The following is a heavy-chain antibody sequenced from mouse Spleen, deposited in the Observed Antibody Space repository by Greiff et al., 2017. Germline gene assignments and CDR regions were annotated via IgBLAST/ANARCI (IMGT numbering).Heavy chain of an antibody. J-gene: IGHJ2*01. CDR1: GYSFTGYF. V-gene: IGHV1-20*01. D-gene: IGHD2-3*01. CDR2: INPYNGDT. Sequence: VQLKESGPELVKPGDSVKISCKASGYSFTGYFMNWVMQSHGKSLEWIGRINPYNGDTFYNQKFKGKATLTVDKSSSTAHMELRSLTSEDSAVYYCARDGYYVGDYWGQGTTLTVSS. CDR3: ARDGYYVGDY.